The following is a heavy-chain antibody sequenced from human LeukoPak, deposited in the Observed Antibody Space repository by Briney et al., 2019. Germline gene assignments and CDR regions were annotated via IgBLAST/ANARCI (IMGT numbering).Heavy chain of an antibody. CDR3: ARGRGYCSSTSCYARLPYYYYGMDV. D-gene: IGHD2-2*01. J-gene: IGHJ6*02. V-gene: IGHV1-2*02. CDR1: GYTFTGYY. CDR2: INPNSGGT. Sequence: ASVKVSCKASGYTFTGYYMHWVRQAPGQGLEWMGWINPNSGGTNYAQKFQGRVIMTRDTSISTAYMELSRLRSDDTAVYYCARGRGYCSSTSCYARLPYYYYGMDVWGQGTTVTVSS.